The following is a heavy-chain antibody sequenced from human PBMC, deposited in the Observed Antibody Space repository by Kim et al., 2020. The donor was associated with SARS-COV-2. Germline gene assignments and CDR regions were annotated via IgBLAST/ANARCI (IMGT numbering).Heavy chain of an antibody. Sequence: GGSLRLSCAASGFTFDDYAMHWVRQAPGKGLEWVSLISGDGGSTYYADSVKGRFTISRDNSKNSLYLQMNSLRTEDTALYYCAKDIISLYYYDSSSGAFDIWGQGTMVTVSS. J-gene: IGHJ3*02. CDR2: ISGDGGST. CDR3: AKDIISLYYYDSSSGAFDI. D-gene: IGHD3-22*01. CDR1: GFTFDDYA. V-gene: IGHV3-43*02.